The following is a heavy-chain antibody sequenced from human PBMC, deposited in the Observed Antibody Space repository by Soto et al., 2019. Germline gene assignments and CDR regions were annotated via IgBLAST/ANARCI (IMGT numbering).Heavy chain of an antibody. Sequence: ASVKVSCKASGYTFTNYDISWVRQAPGQGLEWMGSISAYNGYTNYARNLQGRVTMATDTSTSTAYMELRSLRSDDTAVYYCARAGGYCSGGCCPYYFDYWGQGALVTVSS. CDR1: GYTFTNYD. CDR3: ARAGGYCSGGCCPYYFDY. J-gene: IGHJ4*02. V-gene: IGHV1-18*01. D-gene: IGHD2-15*01. CDR2: ISAYNGYT.